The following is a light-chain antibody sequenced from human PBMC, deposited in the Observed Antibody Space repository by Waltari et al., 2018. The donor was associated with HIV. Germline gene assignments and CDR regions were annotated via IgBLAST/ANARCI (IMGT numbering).Light chain of an antibody. CDR2: GAS. V-gene: IGKV3-20*01. Sequence: EIVFTQSPGTLSLSLGERATLSCRASHSVSSSYLAWYQQKPGQAPRLLIYGASSRATGIPDRFSGSGSGTDFTLTISRLEPEDFAVYYCQQYGSSPGYTFGQGTKLEIK. CDR3: QQYGSSPGYT. CDR1: HSVSSSY. J-gene: IGKJ2*01.